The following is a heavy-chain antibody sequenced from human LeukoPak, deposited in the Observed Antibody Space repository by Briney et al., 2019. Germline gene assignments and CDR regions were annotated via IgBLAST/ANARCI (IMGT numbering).Heavy chain of an antibody. J-gene: IGHJ4*02. D-gene: IGHD6-13*01. Sequence: GGSLRLSCAASGFTFSSYEMNWVRQAPGKGLEWVSYISSSGSTIYYADSVKGRFTISRDNAKNSLYLQMNSLRAEDTAVYYCVIAAAGTGFDYWGQGTLVTVSS. CDR1: GFTFSSYE. CDR3: VIAAAGTGFDY. CDR2: ISSSGSTI. V-gene: IGHV3-48*03.